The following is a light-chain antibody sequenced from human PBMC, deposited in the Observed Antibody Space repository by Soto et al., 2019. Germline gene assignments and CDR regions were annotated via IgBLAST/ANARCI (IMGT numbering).Light chain of an antibody. J-gene: IGLJ3*02. CDR2: RNN. Sequence: ELTQPPSVSGAPGQRVTISCTGSSTNIGATYNVHWYQQLPGTAPKLLISRNNNRPSGVPDRFSGSRSDASASLAINGLQAEDEADYYCQSYDSSLRGWVFGGGTQLTVL. CDR3: QSYDSSLRGWV. CDR1: STNIGATYN. V-gene: IGLV1-40*01.